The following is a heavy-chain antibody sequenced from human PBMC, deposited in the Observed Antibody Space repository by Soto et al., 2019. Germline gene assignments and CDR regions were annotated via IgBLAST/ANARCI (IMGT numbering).Heavy chain of an antibody. CDR3: AREDDGGDRDYYGLDV. V-gene: IGHV4-30-4*08. Sequence: SETMPLTCTVAGGYIRYVCYHWTWIRQSPGKGLEWIGYIHYSGSIIYNPSFKSRVTISVDTSKNQFSLQLSSVTAADTAVYFCAREDDGGDRDYYGLDVWGQGTTVTAS. D-gene: IGHD2-21*02. J-gene: IGHJ6*02. CDR1: GGYIRYVCYH. CDR2: IHYSGSI.